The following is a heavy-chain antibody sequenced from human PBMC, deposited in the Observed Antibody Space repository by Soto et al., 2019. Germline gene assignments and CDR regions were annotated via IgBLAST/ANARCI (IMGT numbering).Heavy chain of an antibody. CDR1: GYTFTSYG. V-gene: IGHV1-18*01. Sequence: QVQLVQSGAEVKKPGASVKVSCKASGYTFTSYGISWVRQAPGQGLEWMGWISAYNGNTNYAQKFQGRVTITADESTSTAYMELSSLRSEDTAVYYCACQWRGELAPVDYWGQGTLVTVSS. D-gene: IGHD1-7*01. J-gene: IGHJ4*02. CDR3: ACQWRGELAPVDY. CDR2: ISAYNGNT.